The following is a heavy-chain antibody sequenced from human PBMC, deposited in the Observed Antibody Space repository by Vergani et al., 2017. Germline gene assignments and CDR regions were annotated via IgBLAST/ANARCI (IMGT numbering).Heavy chain of an antibody. CDR1: GFTFSSYT. J-gene: IGHJ4*02. D-gene: IGHD2-21*02. CDR3: AKDRVPDIRWNFDY. CDR2: ILPGGKT. V-gene: IGHV3-23*01. Sequence: EVQLLESGGDLVQPGKSLRLSCAASGFTFSSYTMNWVRRTPGKGLVGVSGILPGGKTYYADSVKGRFTISRDNSKNMVFLDMRSLTADDTAVYYCAKDRVPDIRWNFDYWGQGTLVTVSS.